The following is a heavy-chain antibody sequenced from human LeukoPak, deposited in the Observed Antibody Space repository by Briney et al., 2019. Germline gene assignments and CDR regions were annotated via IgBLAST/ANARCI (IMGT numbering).Heavy chain of an antibody. D-gene: IGHD3-22*01. J-gene: IGHJ3*02. CDR1: GYTFTSYD. CDR2: MNPNSGNT. V-gene: IGHV1-8*01. Sequence: ASVTVSCKASGYTFTSYDINWVRQATGQGLEWMGWMNPNSGNTGYAQKFQGRVTMTRNTSISTAYMELSSLRSEDTAVYYCARGLSGYYYGNDAFDIWGQGTMVTVSS. CDR3: ARGLSGYYYGNDAFDI.